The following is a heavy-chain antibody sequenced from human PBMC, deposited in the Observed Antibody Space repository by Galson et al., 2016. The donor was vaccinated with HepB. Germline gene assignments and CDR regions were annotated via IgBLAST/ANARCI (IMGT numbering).Heavy chain of an antibody. CDR3: AKDPVASSVTGWFDS. V-gene: IGHV3-23*01. J-gene: IGHJ5*01. CDR2: ISHNGEMT. CDR1: GFTFSNFA. D-gene: IGHD2-21*02. Sequence: SLRLSCAASGFTFSNFAMSWVRQSPKTGLEWVSGISHNGEMTYDADFVEGRFTIARDNANNTVYLQRNSLRAGDTAVYYCAKDPVASSVTGWFDSWGQGILVTVSS.